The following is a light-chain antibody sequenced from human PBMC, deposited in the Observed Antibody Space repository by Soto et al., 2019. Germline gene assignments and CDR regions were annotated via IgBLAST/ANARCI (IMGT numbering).Light chain of an antibody. CDR2: AAS. CDR1: QGIGSY. Sequence: DIQLTQSPSFLSASVGDRVSITCRASQGIGSYLAWYQQKPGKAPNLLIYAASTLQSGVPSRFSGSGSGTEYTLTISSLQPEDFATYYCHQLNDYPLTFGGGTNVEIK. CDR3: HQLNDYPLT. J-gene: IGKJ4*01. V-gene: IGKV1-9*01.